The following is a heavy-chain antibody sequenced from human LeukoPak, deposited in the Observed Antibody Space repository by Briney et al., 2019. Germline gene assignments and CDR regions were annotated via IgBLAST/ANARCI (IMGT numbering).Heavy chain of an antibody. D-gene: IGHD3-10*01. CDR2: INTDGSST. Sequence: GGSLRLSCAASGFTFSRYWMHWVRQAPGKGLVWVSRINTDGSSTSYADSVKGRFTISRDNAKNTLYLQMNSLRVEDTAVYYCARAGPPFYYMDVWGKGTTVTVSS. CDR3: ARAGPPFYYMDV. CDR1: GFTFSRYW. J-gene: IGHJ6*03. V-gene: IGHV3-74*01.